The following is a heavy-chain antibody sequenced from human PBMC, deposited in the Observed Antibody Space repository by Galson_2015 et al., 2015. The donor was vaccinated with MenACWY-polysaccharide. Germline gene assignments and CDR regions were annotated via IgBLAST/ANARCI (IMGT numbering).Heavy chain of an antibody. CDR3: AREGSRIVFHAFDT. Sequence: SLRLSCAASGFSFSANGMSWVRQAPGRGLEWVSGSGSGGGLYYADSVKGRFTVSRDNSRNTLYLEMNSLRAEDTAVYYCAREGSRIVFHAFDTWGQGTMVTVSS. D-gene: IGHD2-15*01. V-gene: IGHV3-23*01. CDR2: SGSGGGL. J-gene: IGHJ3*02. CDR1: GFSFSANG.